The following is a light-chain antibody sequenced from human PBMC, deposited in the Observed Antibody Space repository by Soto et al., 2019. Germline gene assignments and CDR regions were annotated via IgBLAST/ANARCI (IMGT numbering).Light chain of an antibody. CDR3: QQLNTTPYT. CDR1: QGISSF. CDR2: AAS. V-gene: IGKV1-9*01. J-gene: IGKJ2*01. Sequence: DIQLTQSPSSLSAAVGDRVTITCRASQGISSFLAWYQQKPGKAPKLLISAASTLQSGVPSRLSGSGSGTEFTLTISSLQTEDLATYYCQQLNTTPYTFGQGTKLEIK.